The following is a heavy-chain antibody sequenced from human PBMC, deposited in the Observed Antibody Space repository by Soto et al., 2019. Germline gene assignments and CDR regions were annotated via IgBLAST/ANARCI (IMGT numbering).Heavy chain of an antibody. J-gene: IGHJ6*03. CDR1: GYTFTSYA. D-gene: IGHD3-9*01. CDR3: ARGNYDILTGFTRESYYYYMDV. Sequence: GASVKVSCKASGYTFTSYAMHWVRQAPGQRLEWMGWINAGNGNTKYSQKLQGRVTITRDTSASTAYMELSSLRSEDTAVYYCARGNYDILTGFTRESYYYYMDVWGKGTTVTVSS. V-gene: IGHV1-3*01. CDR2: INAGNGNT.